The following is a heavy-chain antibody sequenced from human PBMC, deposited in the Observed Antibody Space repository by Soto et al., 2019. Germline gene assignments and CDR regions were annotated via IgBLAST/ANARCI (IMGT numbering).Heavy chain of an antibody. CDR2: SIPIFGTA. V-gene: IGHV1-69*01. CDR3: ASQRRRITFGGVVVYSFDY. D-gene: IGHD3-16*02. CDR1: GGTFSSYA. J-gene: IGHJ4*02. Sequence: QVQLVQSGAEVKKPGSSVKVSCKASGGTFSSYAISWVRQAPGQGLEWMGGSIPIFGTANYAQKFQGRVTITADEATSTAYMELSSLRSEDTAVYSCASQRRRITFGGVVVYSFDYWGQGTLVTVSS.